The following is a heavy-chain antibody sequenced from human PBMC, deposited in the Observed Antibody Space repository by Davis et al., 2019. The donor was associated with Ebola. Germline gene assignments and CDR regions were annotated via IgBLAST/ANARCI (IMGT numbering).Heavy chain of an antibody. V-gene: IGHV3-23*01. CDR2: ISGSGGST. D-gene: IGHD1-26*01. CDR3: ANWGSGSYYLYYGMDV. J-gene: IGHJ6*02. Sequence: GGSLRLSCAASGFTVSSYAMSWVRQAPGKGLEWVSAISGSGGSTYYADSVKRRFTISRDNSKNTLYLQMNSLRAEDTAVYYCANWGSGSYYLYYGMDVWGQGTTVTVSS. CDR1: GFTVSSYA.